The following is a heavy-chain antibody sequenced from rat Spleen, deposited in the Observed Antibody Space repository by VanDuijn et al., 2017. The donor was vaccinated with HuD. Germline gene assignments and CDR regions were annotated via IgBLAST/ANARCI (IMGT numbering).Heavy chain of an antibody. CDR3: TREGILRVYPFDY. CDR2: ISTGGTNT. CDR1: GFTFSDYY. D-gene: IGHD1-9*01. J-gene: IGHJ2*01. V-gene: IGHV5-25*01. Sequence: EVQLVESGGGLVQPGRSMKLSCAASGFTFSDYYMAWVRQAPKKGLEWVASISTGGTNTYYRDSVQGRFTLSRDNANSTLYLQMNSLRSEDTATYYCTREGILRVYPFDYWGQGVMVTVSS.